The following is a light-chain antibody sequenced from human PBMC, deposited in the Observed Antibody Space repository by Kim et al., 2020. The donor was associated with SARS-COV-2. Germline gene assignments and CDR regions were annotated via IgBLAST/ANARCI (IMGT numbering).Light chain of an antibody. V-gene: IGLV9-49*01. CDR1: SGYSNYK. J-gene: IGLJ2*01. CDR2: VGTGGIVG. CDR3: GADHGSGSNFVVV. Sequence: ELTQPPSASASLGASVTLTCTLSSGYSNYKVDWYQQGPGKGPRFVMRVGTGGIVGSKGDGIPDRFSVLGSGLNRYLTIKNIQEEDESDYHCGADHGSGSNFVVVFGGGTQLTVL.